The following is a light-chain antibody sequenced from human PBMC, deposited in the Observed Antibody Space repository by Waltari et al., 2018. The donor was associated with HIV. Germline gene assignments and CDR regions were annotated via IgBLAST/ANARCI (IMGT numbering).Light chain of an antibody. Sequence: QSVLTQPPSASGTPGQRVTNSCSGRSSNIGGNTITWYQQPPGTAPKLLIFDNNQRPSGVPDRFSGSKSGSSASLAIGGLQSEDEADYFCAAWDDSLNGWVFGGGTKLTVL. CDR3: AAWDDSLNGWV. CDR2: DNN. V-gene: IGLV1-44*01. CDR1: SSNIGGNT. J-gene: IGLJ3*02.